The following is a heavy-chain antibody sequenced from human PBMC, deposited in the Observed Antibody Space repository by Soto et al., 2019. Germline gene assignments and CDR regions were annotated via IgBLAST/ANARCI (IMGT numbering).Heavy chain of an antibody. Sequence: QVQLQESGPGLVKPSGTLSLTCAVSGDSISSNSWWSWVRQPPGKGLEWIGEISHTEITNYNPSLKRRVTVSADKSKNQSYLKLGSVTAADTAVYYCARATSMAGLYYFDSWGLGTLVTVSS. CDR2: ISHTEIT. CDR3: ARATSMAGLYYFDS. J-gene: IGHJ4*02. V-gene: IGHV4-4*02. CDR1: GDSISSNSW. D-gene: IGHD6-19*01.